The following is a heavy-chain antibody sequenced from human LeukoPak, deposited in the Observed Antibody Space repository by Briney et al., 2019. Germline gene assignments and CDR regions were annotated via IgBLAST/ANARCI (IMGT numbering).Heavy chain of an antibody. CDR2: IYYSGST. CDR3: ARDRGWNDIVDYYYGMDV. J-gene: IGHJ6*02. CDR1: GFSLSTTGMC. D-gene: IGHD1-1*01. Sequence: ESGPALVKPTQTLTLTCTFSGFSLSTTGMCVAWIRQPPGKGLEWTGYIYYSGSTNYNPSLKSRVTISVDTSKNQFSLKLSSVTAADTAVYYCARDRGWNDIVDYYYGMDVWGQGTTVTVSS. V-gene: IGHV4-61*08.